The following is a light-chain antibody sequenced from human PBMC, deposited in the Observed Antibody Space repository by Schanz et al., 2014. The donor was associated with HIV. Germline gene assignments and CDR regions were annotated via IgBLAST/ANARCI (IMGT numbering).Light chain of an antibody. CDR3: LQYDEWPGT. V-gene: IGKV3-15*01. Sequence: DIVMTQSPTTLSASPGERATLSCRASQSISSNLAWYQKKPGQSPRLLIYRASTRGTGVPVRFSGSGSGTEFTLTISSLQSEDFATYYCLQYDEWPGTFGPGTNLDIK. J-gene: IGKJ2*01. CDR2: RAS. CDR1: QSISSN.